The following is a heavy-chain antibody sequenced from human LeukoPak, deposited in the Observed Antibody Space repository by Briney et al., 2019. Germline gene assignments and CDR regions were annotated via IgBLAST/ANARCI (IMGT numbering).Heavy chain of an antibody. CDR3: AREGVTTVTKFDY. V-gene: IGHV4-30-2*01. J-gene: IGHJ4*02. CDR2: IYHSGST. CDR1: SGSISSGGYY. Sequence: SETLSLTCTVCSGSISSGGYYWSWIRQPPGKGLKWIGYIYHSGSTYYNPSLKSRVTISVDRSKNQFSLKLSSVTAADTAVYYCAREGVTTVTKFDYWGQGTLVTVSS. D-gene: IGHD4-17*01.